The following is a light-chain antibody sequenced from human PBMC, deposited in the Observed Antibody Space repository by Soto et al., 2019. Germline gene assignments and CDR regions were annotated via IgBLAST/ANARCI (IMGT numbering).Light chain of an antibody. CDR1: SSDVGGYNY. CDR2: EVV. V-gene: IGLV2-14*01. CDR3: TSYTSRSPLV. J-gene: IGLJ1*01. Sequence: QSALTQPASVSGSPGQSITISCTGTSSDVGGYNYVSWYQHHPGKAPKLMIYEVVNRPSGVSNRFSGSKSGITASLTISGLQAEDEADYYCTSYTSRSPLVFGNRTKLTVL.